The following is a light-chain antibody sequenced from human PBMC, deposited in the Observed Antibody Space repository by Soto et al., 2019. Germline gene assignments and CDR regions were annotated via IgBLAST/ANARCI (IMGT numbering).Light chain of an antibody. CDR3: AAWDDSLSGQV. J-gene: IGLJ1*01. CDR2: TNN. CDR1: SSNIGSNY. Sequence: QSVLTQPPSASGTPGQRVTISCSGSSSNIGSNYVYWYQQLPGTAPKLLIYTNNQLPSGVPDRFSGSKSGTSASLAISGLRSEDEADYYCAAWDDSLSGQVFGTGTKLTVL. V-gene: IGLV1-47*01.